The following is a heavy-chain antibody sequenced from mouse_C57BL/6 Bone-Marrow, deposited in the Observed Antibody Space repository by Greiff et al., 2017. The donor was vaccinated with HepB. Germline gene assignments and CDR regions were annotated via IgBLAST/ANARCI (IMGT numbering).Heavy chain of an antibody. CDR2: IDPSDSET. Sequence: QVQLQQPGAELVRPGSSVKLSCKASGYTFTSYWMHWVKQRPIQGLEWIGNIDPSDSETHYNQKFKDKATLTVDKSSSTAYMQLSSLTSEDSAVYYCARGGGLWLRRAYFDYWGQGTTLTVSS. CDR3: ARGGGLWLRRAYFDY. J-gene: IGHJ2*01. V-gene: IGHV1-52*01. D-gene: IGHD2-2*01. CDR1: GYTFTSYW.